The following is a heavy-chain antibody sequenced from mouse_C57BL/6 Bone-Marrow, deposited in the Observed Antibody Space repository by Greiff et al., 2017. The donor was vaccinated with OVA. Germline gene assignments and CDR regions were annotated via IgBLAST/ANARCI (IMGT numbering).Heavy chain of an antibody. J-gene: IGHJ4*01. CDR1: GFSLTSYG. CDR2: IWSDGST. V-gene: IGHV2-6*02. Sequence: VKLVESGPGLVAPSQSLSITCTVSGFSLTSYGVHWVRQPPGKGLEWLVVIWSDGSTTYNSALKSRVSISKDNSKNQVFLKMNSLQTTDTAMYYCARKPSYYYGSSLYAMDYWGQGTSVTVSS. CDR3: ARKPSYYYGSSLYAMDY. D-gene: IGHD1-1*01.